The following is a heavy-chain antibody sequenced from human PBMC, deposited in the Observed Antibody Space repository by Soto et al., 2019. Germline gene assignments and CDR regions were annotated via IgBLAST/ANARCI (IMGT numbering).Heavy chain of an antibody. D-gene: IGHD5-18*01. CDR1: GYTFTGYY. Sequence: ASVKVSCKASGYTFTGYYLHWVRQAPGQGPEWMGWINPSSGGANIAQKFQGWVTMTRDTSIDTAYMELTRLRSDDTAVYYCARDAAMGDYYHYGMDVWGQGTPVTVSS. J-gene: IGHJ6*02. V-gene: IGHV1-2*04. CDR3: ARDAAMGDYYHYGMDV. CDR2: INPSSGGA.